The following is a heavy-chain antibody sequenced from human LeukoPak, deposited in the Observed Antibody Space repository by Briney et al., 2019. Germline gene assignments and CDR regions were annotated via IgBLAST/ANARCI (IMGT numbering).Heavy chain of an antibody. D-gene: IGHD3-22*01. CDR3: AREGHSSGHAPALDI. V-gene: IGHV3-NL1*01. CDR2: RFT. Sequence: PGGSLRLSCEAPGFTFSTSVMHWVRQAPGKGLEWVAGRFTHYVDSVKGRFTISGDNSKKTVYLQMNSLRPEDTAIYYCAREGHSSGHAPALDIWGQGTMVTVSS. CDR1: GFTFSTSV. J-gene: IGHJ3*02.